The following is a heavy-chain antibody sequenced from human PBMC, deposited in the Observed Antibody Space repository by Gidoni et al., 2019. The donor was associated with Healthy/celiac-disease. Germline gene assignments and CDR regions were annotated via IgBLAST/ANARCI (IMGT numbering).Heavy chain of an antibody. CDR2: ISSSSSYI. D-gene: IGHD1-26*01. J-gene: IGHJ4*02. Sequence: EVQLVESGGGLVKPGGSLRLSCAASGFPFSSYSMNWVRQAPGKGLELVSSISSSSSYIYYADSVKGRFTISRDNAKNSLYLQMNSLRAEDTAVYYCARVAAGVGATDYWGQGTLVTVSS. V-gene: IGHV3-21*01. CDR1: GFPFSSYS. CDR3: ARVAAGVGATDY.